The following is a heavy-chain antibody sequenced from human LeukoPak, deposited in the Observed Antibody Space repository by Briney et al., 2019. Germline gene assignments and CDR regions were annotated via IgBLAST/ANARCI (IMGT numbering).Heavy chain of an antibody. V-gene: IGHV3-53*01. CDR1: GFTVSSNY. CDR2: IYSGGST. Sequence: GGSLRLSCAASGFTVSSNYMSWVRQAPGKGLEWVSVIYSGGSTYYADSVKGRFTISRDNSKNTLYLQMNSLRAEDTGVYYCARESGGYYYYFDYWGQGTLVTVSS. D-gene: IGHD3-22*01. J-gene: IGHJ4*02. CDR3: ARESGGYYYYFDY.